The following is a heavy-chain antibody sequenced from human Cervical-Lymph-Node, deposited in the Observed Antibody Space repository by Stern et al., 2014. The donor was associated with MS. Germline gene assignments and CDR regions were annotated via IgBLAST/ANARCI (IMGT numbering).Heavy chain of an antibody. CDR1: GFTFDEYA. CDR2: ISWNSDHI. D-gene: IGHD2-2*01. CDR3: AKDTGYQLLIGGPFEY. V-gene: IGHV3-9*01. Sequence: QLVESGGGLVQPGRSLRLSCAASGFTFDEYAMHWVRQVPGKGLEWVSRISWNSDHIDYADSVKGRFTISRDNAKSSLYMEMNSLRAEDTAFYYCAKDTGYQLLIGGPFEYWGQGILVTVSS. J-gene: IGHJ4*02.